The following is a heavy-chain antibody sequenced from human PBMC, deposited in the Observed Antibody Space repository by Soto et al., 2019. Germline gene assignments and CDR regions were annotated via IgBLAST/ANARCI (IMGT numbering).Heavy chain of an antibody. CDR3: AKAPPLGSFDY. J-gene: IGHJ4*02. V-gene: IGHV3-23*01. Sequence: HPGGSLRLSCAASGFSFSSYALSWVRQPPGKGLEWVSSISGSGASIYYADSVEGRFTISRDNSKNTLYLQMNGLRAEVTALYYCAKAPPLGSFDYWGQGALVTVSS. CDR2: ISGSGASI. CDR1: GFSFSSYA.